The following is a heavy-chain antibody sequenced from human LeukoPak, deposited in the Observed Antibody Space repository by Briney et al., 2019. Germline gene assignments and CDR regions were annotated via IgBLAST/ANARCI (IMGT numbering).Heavy chain of an antibody. CDR2: INAGNGNT. CDR3: ARVYGYCSGGSCHWFDP. Sequence: GASVKVSCKASGYTFTSYAMHWVRQAPGQRLEWMGWINAGNGNTKYSQKFQGRVTVTRDTSASTAYMELSSLRSEDTAVYYCARVYGYCSGGSCHWFDPWGQGTLVTVSS. J-gene: IGHJ5*02. CDR1: GYTFTSYA. V-gene: IGHV1-3*01. D-gene: IGHD2-15*01.